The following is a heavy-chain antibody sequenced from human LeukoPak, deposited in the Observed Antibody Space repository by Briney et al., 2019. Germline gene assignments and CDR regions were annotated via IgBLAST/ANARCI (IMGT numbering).Heavy chain of an antibody. Sequence: ASVKVSCKASGYTFTSYGMSWVRQAPGQGLEWMGWISAYNGNTNYAQKLQGRVTMTTDTSTSTAYMELRSLRSDDTAVYYCARGMRVGSSTYYYYGMDVWGQGTTVTVSS. CDR1: GYTFTSYG. CDR2: ISAYNGNT. CDR3: ARGMRVGSSTYYYYGMDV. D-gene: IGHD6-13*01. V-gene: IGHV1-18*01. J-gene: IGHJ6*02.